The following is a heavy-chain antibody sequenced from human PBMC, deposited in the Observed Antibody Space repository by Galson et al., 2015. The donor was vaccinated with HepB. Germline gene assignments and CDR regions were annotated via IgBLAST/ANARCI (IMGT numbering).Heavy chain of an antibody. Sequence: SLRLSCAASGFTFSSYAMSWVRQAPGKGLEWVSAISGSGGSTYYADSVKGRFTISRDNSKNTLYLQMNSLRAEDTAVYYCAKGGVGGSSWHLDPWGQGTLVTVSS. CDR2: ISGSGGST. D-gene: IGHD6-13*01. CDR3: AKGGVGGSSWHLDP. CDR1: GFTFSSYA. V-gene: IGHV3-23*01. J-gene: IGHJ5*02.